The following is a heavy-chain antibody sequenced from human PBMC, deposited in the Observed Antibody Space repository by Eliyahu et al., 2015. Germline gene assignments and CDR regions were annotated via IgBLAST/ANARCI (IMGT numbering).Heavy chain of an antibody. Sequence: QVQLQESGPGLVKPSETLSLTCTVSGGSVSSGGYYWSWXRQSPGKGLEWIAYIHYSGSTNYNPSLKSRVTMSVDTSKNQFSLKLRSVTAADSAVYYCARVGYTGFDEEYYFDYWGQGTLVTVSS. CDR3: ARVGYTGFDEEYYFDY. J-gene: IGHJ4*02. V-gene: IGHV4-61*08. CDR2: IHYSGST. CDR1: GGSVSSGGYY. D-gene: IGHD5-12*01.